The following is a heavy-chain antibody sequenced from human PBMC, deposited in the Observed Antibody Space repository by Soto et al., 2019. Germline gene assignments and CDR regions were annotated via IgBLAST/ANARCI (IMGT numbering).Heavy chain of an antibody. D-gene: IGHD3-3*01. CDR1: GFTFSSYA. CDR2: ISGSGGST. V-gene: IGHV3-23*01. Sequence: GGSLRLSCAASGFTFSSYAMSWVRQAPGKGLEWVSAISGSGGSTYYAESVKGRFTISRDNSKNTLYLQMNSLRAEDTAVYYCAKDYDFAYYGMDVWGQGTTVTVSS. CDR3: AKDYDFAYYGMDV. J-gene: IGHJ6*02.